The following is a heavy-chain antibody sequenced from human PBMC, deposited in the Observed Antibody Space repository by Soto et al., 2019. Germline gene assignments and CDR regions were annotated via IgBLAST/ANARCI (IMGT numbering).Heavy chain of an antibody. CDR3: ARDYSNNLGYYYYYGMDV. CDR2: MISDI. Sequence: GGSLRLSCAASGFNFGSYSMNWVRQAPGRGLEWISYMISDISYADSVKGRFTISRDNSKNTLYLQMNSLRAEDTAVYYCARDYSNNLGYYYYYGMDVWGQGTTVTVSS. J-gene: IGHJ6*02. CDR1: GFNFGSYS. V-gene: IGHV3-48*01. D-gene: IGHD4-4*01.